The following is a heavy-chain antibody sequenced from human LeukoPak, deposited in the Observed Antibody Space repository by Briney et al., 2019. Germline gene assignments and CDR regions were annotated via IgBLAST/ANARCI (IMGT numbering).Heavy chain of an antibody. J-gene: IGHJ4*02. CDR3: AKEPDIVVVVAATGAKSGY. Sequence: GGSVRLSCAASGFTFSSYAMSWVRQAPGKGLEWVSAISGSGGSTYYADSVKGRFTISRDNSKNTLYLQMNSLRAEDTAVYYCAKEPDIVVVVAATGAKSGYWGQGTLVTVSS. D-gene: IGHD2-15*01. CDR1: GFTFSSYA. V-gene: IGHV3-23*01. CDR2: ISGSGGST.